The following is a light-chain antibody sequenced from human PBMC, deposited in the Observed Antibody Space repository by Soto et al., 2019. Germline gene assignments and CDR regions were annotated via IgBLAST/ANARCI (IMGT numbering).Light chain of an antibody. V-gene: IGKV3-20*01. J-gene: IGKJ1*01. CDR3: QKFDGTGT. CDR1: QFFGSDY. Sequence: EIVLTQSPDTLSLSPGERATLSCRASQFFGSDYLAWYQQKPGQPPRLLIYGASRRATGIPDRFSGSGSGTDFTLTISSLEPEDFAIYYCQKFDGTGTFGQGTKVDIK. CDR2: GAS.